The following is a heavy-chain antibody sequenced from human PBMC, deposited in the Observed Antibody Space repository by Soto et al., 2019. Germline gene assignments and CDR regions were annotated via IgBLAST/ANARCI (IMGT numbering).Heavy chain of an antibody. D-gene: IGHD5-18*01. CDR1: GGSISSSNW. V-gene: IGHV4-4*02. Sequence: QVQLQESGPGLVKPSGTLSLTCAVSGGSISSSNWWSWVRQPPGKGLEWIGEIYHSGSTNYNPALKSRVTISVDQSKTQCSLKLSSVTAADTAVYYCARAAAMADFDYWGQGTLVTVSS. CDR3: ARAAAMADFDY. CDR2: IYHSGST. J-gene: IGHJ4*02.